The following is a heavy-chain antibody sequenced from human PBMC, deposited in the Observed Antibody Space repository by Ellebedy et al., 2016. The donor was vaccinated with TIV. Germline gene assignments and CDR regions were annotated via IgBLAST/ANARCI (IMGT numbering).Heavy chain of an antibody. Sequence: GESLKISCTASGFTFSSYAMSWVRQAPGKGLEWVSAISYSGDSTFYADSVKGRFIISRDNSKDTLYLEMHSLRAEDTAIYYCADDPWGVGPAFDIWGQGTMVTVSS. CDR2: ISYSGDST. V-gene: IGHV3-23*01. CDR1: GFTFSSYA. D-gene: IGHD1-26*01. CDR3: ADDPWGVGPAFDI. J-gene: IGHJ3*02.